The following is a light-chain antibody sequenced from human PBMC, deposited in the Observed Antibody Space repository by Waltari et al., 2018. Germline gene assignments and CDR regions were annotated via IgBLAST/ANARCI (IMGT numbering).Light chain of an antibody. CDR1: QSVSHW. Sequence: DIQMPQPPSTLSASVGDRVTITLRASQSVSHWLAWYQQKPGKAPKLLISKASSLEKEVPSRFSGSGSGTEFTLTITNLQPDDFATFYCQRYDDYPPTFGGGTKVEIK. V-gene: IGKV1-5*03. J-gene: IGKJ4*01. CDR2: KAS. CDR3: QRYDDYPPT.